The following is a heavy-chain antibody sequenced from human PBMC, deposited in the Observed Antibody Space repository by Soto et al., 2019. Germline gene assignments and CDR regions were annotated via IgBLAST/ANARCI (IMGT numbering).Heavy chain of an antibody. CDR3: ATPGGRDFNAFDV. D-gene: IGHD2-21*02. Sequence: PGESLKISCKGSGYTFTRNWIGWVRQMPGKGLEWMGIIFPIDSDTRYSPSSQGQVTISADNSISTAYLQWSSLQASDTAIYYCATPGGRDFNAFDVWGQGTMVTVSS. V-gene: IGHV5-51*01. CDR2: IFPIDSDT. J-gene: IGHJ3*01. CDR1: GYTFTRNW.